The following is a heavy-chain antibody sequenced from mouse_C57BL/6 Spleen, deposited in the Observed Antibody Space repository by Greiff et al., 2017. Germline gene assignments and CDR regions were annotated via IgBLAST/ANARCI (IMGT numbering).Heavy chain of an antibody. V-gene: IGHV5-17*01. D-gene: IGHD1-1*01. CDR1: GFTFSDYG. CDR3: ARKRVTTGVATDYAMDY. J-gene: IGHJ4*01. Sequence: EVKLMESGGGLVKPGGSLKLSCAASGFTFSDYGMHWVRQAPEKGLEWVAYIRSGSSTIYYADTVKGRFTISRDNAKNTRFLQLTSLRSEDTAMYYCARKRVTTGVATDYAMDYWGQGTSVTVSS. CDR2: IRSGSSTI.